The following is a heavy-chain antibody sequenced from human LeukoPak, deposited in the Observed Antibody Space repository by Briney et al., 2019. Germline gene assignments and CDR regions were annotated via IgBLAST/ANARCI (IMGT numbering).Heavy chain of an antibody. CDR3: ARVGVVVVMYYFDY. V-gene: IGHV3-53*01. Sequence: GGSLRLSCAASGFTVSSKHMSWVRQAPGKGLEWVSVIYVDGSTYYVDSVRGRFTISRDNSKNTLFLQMNSLRAEDTAVYYCARVGVVVVMYYFDYWGQGTLVTVSS. D-gene: IGHD3-22*01. CDR2: IYVDGST. J-gene: IGHJ4*02. CDR1: GFTVSSKH.